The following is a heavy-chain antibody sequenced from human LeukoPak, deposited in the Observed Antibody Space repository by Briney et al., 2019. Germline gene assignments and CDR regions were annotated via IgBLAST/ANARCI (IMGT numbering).Heavy chain of an antibody. V-gene: IGHV3-30*03. CDR1: KFTFSDYG. CDR3: ARNYDSSGYHAAFDI. D-gene: IGHD3-22*01. CDR2: ISHDGSNK. Sequence: SGGSLRLSCAASKFTFSDYGMHWVRKAPGKGLEWVALISHDGSNKYYADSAKGRFTISRDNSKNTLYLEMNSLRVEDTAVYYCARNYDSSGYHAAFDIWGQGTMVTVSS. J-gene: IGHJ3*02.